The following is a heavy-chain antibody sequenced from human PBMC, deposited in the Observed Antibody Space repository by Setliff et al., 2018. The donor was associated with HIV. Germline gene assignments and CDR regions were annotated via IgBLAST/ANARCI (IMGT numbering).Heavy chain of an antibody. CDR2: IYYSGST. V-gene: IGHV4-38-2*02. Sequence: PSETLSLTCTVSGYSISSGYYWGWIRQPPGKGLEWIGSIYYSGSTNYNPSLKSRVTISVVTSKNQFSLKLSSVTAADTAVYYCARAGGAHAAAGTADYWGQGTLVTVSS. J-gene: IGHJ4*02. D-gene: IGHD6-13*01. CDR3: ARAGGAHAAAGTADY. CDR1: GYSISSGYY.